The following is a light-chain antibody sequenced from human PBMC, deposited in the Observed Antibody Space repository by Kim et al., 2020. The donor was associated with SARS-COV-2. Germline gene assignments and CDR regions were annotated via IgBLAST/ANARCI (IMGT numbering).Light chain of an antibody. CDR1: TGTVTSGNY. V-gene: IGLV7-43*01. Sequence: PGGTVTLPCASSTGTVTSGNYPNWFQQKPGKAPRPLIYSISKKHSWTPARFSGTLLGGKAALTLSGVQPEDEAEYFCLLYFSGQGVFGGGTQLTVL. CDR2: SIS. J-gene: IGLJ3*02. CDR3: LLYFSGQGV.